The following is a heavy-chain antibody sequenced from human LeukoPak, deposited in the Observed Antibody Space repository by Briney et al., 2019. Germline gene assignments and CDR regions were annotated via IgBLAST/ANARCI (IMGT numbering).Heavy chain of an antibody. CDR1: GFTFYNYG. Sequence: GGSLRLSCAASGFTFYNYGMHWVRQAPGKGLEWVAVISHDGSNKYYADSVKGRFTISRDNSKNTLYLQMNSLRAEDTAVYYCANNYDCPFDWGQGTLVTVSS. V-gene: IGHV3-30*18. CDR3: ANNYDCPFD. D-gene: IGHD5-12*01. CDR2: ISHDGSNK. J-gene: IGHJ4*02.